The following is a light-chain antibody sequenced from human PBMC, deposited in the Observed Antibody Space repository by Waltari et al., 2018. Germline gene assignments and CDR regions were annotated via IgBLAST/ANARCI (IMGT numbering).Light chain of an antibody. CDR3: QQYGTSPIT. V-gene: IGKV3-20*01. Sequence: EIVMTQSPDTLSVSPGETATLSCRASQSINSTVAWYQQRPGQAPRLLIYGASSRATDIPDRFSGTGSGTDFTLTITRLEPEDFAVFYCQQYGTSPITFGQGTRLEIK. CDR2: GAS. CDR1: QSINST. J-gene: IGKJ5*01.